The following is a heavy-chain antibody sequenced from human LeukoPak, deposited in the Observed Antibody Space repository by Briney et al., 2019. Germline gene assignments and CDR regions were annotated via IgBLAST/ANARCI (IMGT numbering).Heavy chain of an antibody. J-gene: IGHJ4*02. D-gene: IGHD1-14*01. CDR1: LDSTTSNF. V-gene: IGHV4-4*02. CDR3: AREVLGGFNPGAY. CDR2: IHRSGSP. Sequence: PSETLSLTCTVSLDSTTSNFWSWVRQPPGKGLEWIGEIHRSGSPNYNPSLQSRVTISIDRSRNQIVLELSSVTAADTAVYYCAREVLGGFNPGAYWGQGILLTVFS.